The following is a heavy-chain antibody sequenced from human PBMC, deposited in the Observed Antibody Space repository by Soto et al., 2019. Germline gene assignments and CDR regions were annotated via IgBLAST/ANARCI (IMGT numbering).Heavy chain of an antibody. V-gene: IGHV1-46*03. J-gene: IGHJ3*02. D-gene: IGHD2-2*01. Sequence: ASVKVSCKASGYTFTSYYMHWVRQAPGQGLEWMGIINPSGGSTSYAQKFQGRVTMTRDTSTSTVYMELSSLRSEDTAVYYCARSQLAVPAVLDAFDIWGQGTMVTVSS. CDR1: GYTFTSYY. CDR3: ARSQLAVPAVLDAFDI. CDR2: INPSGGST.